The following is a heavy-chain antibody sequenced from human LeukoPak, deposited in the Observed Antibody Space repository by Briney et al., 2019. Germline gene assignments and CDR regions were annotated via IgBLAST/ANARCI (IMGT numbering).Heavy chain of an antibody. J-gene: IGHJ4*02. Sequence: GGSLRLSCAASGFTVSNDYMSWVRQAPGKGLEWVSITYGGGSTYYADSVRGRFTISRDNSENTLYLQMNSLRAEDTAVYYCTRLLPTSHHYFDCWGQGTLVTVSS. V-gene: IGHV3-53*01. D-gene: IGHD3-16*01. CDR1: GFTVSNDY. CDR2: TYGGGST. CDR3: TRLLPTSHHYFDC.